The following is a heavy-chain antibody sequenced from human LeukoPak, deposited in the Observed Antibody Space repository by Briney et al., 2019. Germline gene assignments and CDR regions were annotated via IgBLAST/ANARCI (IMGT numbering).Heavy chain of an antibody. D-gene: IGHD3-22*01. Sequence: SETLSLTCTVSGGSISSSYYYWGWIRQPPGKGLEWIGSIYYSGSTYYNPSLKSRVTISVDTSKNQFSLKLSSVTAADTAVYYCARVAPSYYDSSGYYFLDYWGQGTLVTVSS. CDR2: IYYSGST. CDR3: ARVAPSYYDSSGYYFLDY. CDR1: GGSISSSYYY. V-gene: IGHV4-39*07. J-gene: IGHJ4*02.